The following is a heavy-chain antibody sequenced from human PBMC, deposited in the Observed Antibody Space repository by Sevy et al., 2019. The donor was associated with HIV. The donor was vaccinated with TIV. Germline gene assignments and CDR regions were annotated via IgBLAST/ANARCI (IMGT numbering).Heavy chain of an antibody. CDR2: LSDDGNNK. Sequence: GGSLRLSCTAFGFTFSTYAMYWVRPAPGKGLEWVAVLSDDGNNKDYADSVKGRFTISRDNSKNTLYLQMNSLRADDTAVYYCASRYYDSTGYYFPLEYWGQGTRVTVSS. CDR1: GFTFSTYA. V-gene: IGHV3-30*04. D-gene: IGHD3-22*01. J-gene: IGHJ4*02. CDR3: ASRYYDSTGYYFPLEY.